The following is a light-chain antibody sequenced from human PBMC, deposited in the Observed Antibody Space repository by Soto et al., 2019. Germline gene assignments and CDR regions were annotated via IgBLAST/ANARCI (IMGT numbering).Light chain of an antibody. CDR3: SSYAVSDSLV. Sequence: QSVLTQPPSASGAPGQSVTISCTGTSSDVGGYDYVSWYQQHPGKVPKLMIYEVNKRPSGVPDRFSGSKSGNTASTVSGLQTEDEADYYCSSYAVSDSLVFGGGTKVTVL. J-gene: IGLJ2*01. CDR2: EVN. CDR1: SSDVGGYDY. V-gene: IGLV2-8*01.